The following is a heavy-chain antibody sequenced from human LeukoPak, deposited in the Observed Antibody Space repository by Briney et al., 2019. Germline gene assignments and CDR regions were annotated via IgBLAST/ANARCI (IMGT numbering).Heavy chain of an antibody. CDR1: GFTFSTYW. V-gene: IGHV3-7*03. CDR3: ARDYCGGDCFPDY. CDR2: IKQDGSEK. J-gene: IGHJ4*02. Sequence: GGSLRLSCSASGFTFSTYWMSWVRQAPGRGLEWVANIKQDGSEKYYADSVKGRFTISRDNAKSSLYLQMNSLRAEDTAVYYCARDYCGGDCFPDYWGQGTLVTVSS. D-gene: IGHD2-21*02.